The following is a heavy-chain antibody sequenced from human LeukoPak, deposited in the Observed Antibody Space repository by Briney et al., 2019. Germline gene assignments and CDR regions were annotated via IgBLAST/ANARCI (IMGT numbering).Heavy chain of an antibody. CDR2: IYTSGST. CDR1: GGSISSGSYY. CDR3: ARGVGGYCSGGSCYSGPNWFDP. Sequence: SETLSLTCTVSGGSISSGSYYWSWIRQPAGKGLEWIGRIYTSGSTNYNPSLKSRVTISVDTSKNQFSLKLSSVTAADTAVYYCARGVGGYCSGGSCYSGPNWFDPWGQGTLVTVSS. J-gene: IGHJ5*02. V-gene: IGHV4-61*02. D-gene: IGHD2-15*01.